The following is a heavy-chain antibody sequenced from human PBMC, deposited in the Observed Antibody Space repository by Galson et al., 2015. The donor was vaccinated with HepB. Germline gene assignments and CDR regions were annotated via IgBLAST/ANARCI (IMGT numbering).Heavy chain of an antibody. CDR2: IWYDGSNK. V-gene: IGHV3-33*01. CDR3: ARDHRGGSSWYYFDF. CDR1: GFTFSSYG. D-gene: IGHD6-13*01. J-gene: IGHJ4*02. Sequence: SLRLSCAASGFTFSSYGMYWVRQAPGKGLEWVAVIWYDGSNKYYADSVKGRFTISRDNSKNTLYLQMNSLRAEDTAVYYCARDHRGGSSWYYFDFWGQGTLVTVSS.